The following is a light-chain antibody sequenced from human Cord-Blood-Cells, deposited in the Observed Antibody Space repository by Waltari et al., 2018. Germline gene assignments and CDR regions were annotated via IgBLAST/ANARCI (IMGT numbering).Light chain of an antibody. V-gene: IGLV3-10*01. CDR2: EDS. Sequence: SYELTQPPSVSVSPGQTARITCSGDALPKKYAYWYQQKSGQAPVLAMYEDSKRPSGIPGRFSGSSSGAMAAVTISGAQVEDEADYYCYSTESSGKHVFGTGTKVTVL. CDR3: YSTESSGKHV. J-gene: IGLJ1*01. CDR1: ALPKKY.